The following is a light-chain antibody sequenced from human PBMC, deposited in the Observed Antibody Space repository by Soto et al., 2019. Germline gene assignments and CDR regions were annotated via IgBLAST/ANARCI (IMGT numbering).Light chain of an antibody. CDR2: GAS. J-gene: IGKJ4*01. Sequence: EVVFTQSPATLSLSPGERVTLSCRASQDIRSSLAWYQQKPGQAPRLLIYGASIRATGVPATFSGSGSGTEFTLSISSLQSEHLGVYYCQQDSSWPLTFGGGTKVDIK. CDR3: QQDSSWPLT. CDR1: QDIRSS. V-gene: IGKV3-15*01.